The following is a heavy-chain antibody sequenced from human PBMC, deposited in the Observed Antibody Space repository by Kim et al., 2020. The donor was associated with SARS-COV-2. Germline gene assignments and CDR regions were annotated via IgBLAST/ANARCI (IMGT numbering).Heavy chain of an antibody. CDR1: GGSISSYY. V-gene: IGHV4-59*13. D-gene: IGHD6-19*01. CDR2: IYYSGST. CDR3: ARDRGSGYSSGWPYYYYGMDV. J-gene: IGHJ6*02. Sequence: SETLSLTCTVSGGSISSYYWSWIRQPPGKGLEWIGYIYYSGSTNYNPSLKSRVTISVDTSKNQFSLKLSSVTAADTAVYYCARDRGSGYSSGWPYYYYGMDVWGQGTTVTVSS.